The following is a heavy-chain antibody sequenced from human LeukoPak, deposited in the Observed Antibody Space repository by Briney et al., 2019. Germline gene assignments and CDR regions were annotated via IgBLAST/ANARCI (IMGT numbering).Heavy chain of an antibody. CDR1: GGSINNHY. CDR2: IHYTGTT. CDR3: ATNRAGTYDRPFDI. J-gene: IGHJ3*02. Sequence: SETLSLTCIVSGGSINNHYWTWIRQTPGKGLEWIEDIHYTGTTKYNPSLKSRVTISIDTSKNQFSLELSSVTGTDTAVYFCATNRAGTYDRPFDIWGQGTMVTVSS. D-gene: IGHD1-26*01. V-gene: IGHV4-59*08.